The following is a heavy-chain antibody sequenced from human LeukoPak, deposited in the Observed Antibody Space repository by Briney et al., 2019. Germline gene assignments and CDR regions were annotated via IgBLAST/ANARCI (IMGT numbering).Heavy chain of an antibody. CDR3: AKEVTGGVAMVVY. J-gene: IGHJ4*02. CDR1: GFTFDDYA. CDR2: ISWNSGSI. V-gene: IGHV3-9*01. Sequence: PGRSLRLSCAASGFTFDDYAMHWVRQAPGKGLEWVSGISWNSGSIGYADSVKGRFTISRDNAKNSLYLQMNSLRAEDTALHYCAKEVTGGVAMVVYWGQGTLVTVSS. D-gene: IGHD5-12*01.